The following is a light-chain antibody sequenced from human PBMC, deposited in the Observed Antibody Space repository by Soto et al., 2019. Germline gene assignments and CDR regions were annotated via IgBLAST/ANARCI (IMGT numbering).Light chain of an antibody. CDR3: QTWGTGPWV. Sequence: QLVLTQSPSASASLGASVKLTCTLSSGHSSYAIAWHQQRPEKGPRYLMKVNSDGSHSKGDGIPDRFSGSSSGAERYLTISSLQSEDEADYYCQTWGTGPWVFGGGTKVTVL. V-gene: IGLV4-69*01. CDR2: VNSDGSH. J-gene: IGLJ3*02. CDR1: SGHSSYA.